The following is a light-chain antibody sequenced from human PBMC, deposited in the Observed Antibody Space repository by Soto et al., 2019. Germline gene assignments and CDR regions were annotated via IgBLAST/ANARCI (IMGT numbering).Light chain of an antibody. CDR3: QQYNNWPFIT. CDR2: AAS. V-gene: IGKV1-8*01. Sequence: AIRMTQSPSSLSASTGDRVTITCRASQGISSYLAWYQQKPGKAPKLLIYAASTLQSGVPSRFSGSGSGTEFTLTISSLQSEDFAVYYCQQYNNWPFITFGQGTRLEIK. J-gene: IGKJ5*01. CDR1: QGISSY.